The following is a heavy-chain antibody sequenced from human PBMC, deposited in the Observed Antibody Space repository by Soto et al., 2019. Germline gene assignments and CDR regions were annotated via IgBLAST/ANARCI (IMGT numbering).Heavy chain of an antibody. D-gene: IGHD3-10*01. Sequence: TFRGLAGSCVSQTQEKKLEWVSAISGSGGSTYYADSVKGRFTISRDNSKNTLYLQMNSLRAEDTAVYYCAKDFNYYGSWSYLIEPCYYFPGMDFWGKGTTVTVSS. CDR2: ISGSGGST. CDR3: AKDFNYYGSWSYLIEPCYYFPGMDF. CDR1: TFRGLA. J-gene: IGHJ6*01. V-gene: IGHV3-23*01.